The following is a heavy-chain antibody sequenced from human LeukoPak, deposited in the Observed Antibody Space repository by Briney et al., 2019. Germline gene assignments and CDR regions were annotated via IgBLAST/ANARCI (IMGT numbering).Heavy chain of an antibody. V-gene: IGHV4-59*01. CDR1: GGSISSYY. CDR3: ARGTGGSYRYFDY. J-gene: IGHJ4*02. Sequence: SETLSLTCTVSGGSISSYYWSWIRQPPGKGLEWIGYIYYSGSTNYNPSPKSRVTISVDTSKNQFSLKLSSVTAADTAVYYCARGTGGSYRYFDYWGQGTLVTVSS. D-gene: IGHD1-26*01. CDR2: IYYSGST.